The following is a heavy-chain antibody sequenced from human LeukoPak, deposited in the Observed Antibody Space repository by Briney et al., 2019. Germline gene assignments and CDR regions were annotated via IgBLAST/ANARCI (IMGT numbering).Heavy chain of an antibody. J-gene: IGHJ5*02. V-gene: IGHV3-7*04. CDR1: GFTFSSYS. CDR2: IKQDGSEK. Sequence: GGSLRLSCAASGFTFSSYSMNWVRQAPGKGLEWVANIKQDGSEKYYVDSVKGRFTISRDNAKTSLYLQMNSLRTEDTAVYYCARHGDGAGTWFDPWGQGTLVTVSS. CDR3: ARHGDGAGTWFDP. D-gene: IGHD3-10*01.